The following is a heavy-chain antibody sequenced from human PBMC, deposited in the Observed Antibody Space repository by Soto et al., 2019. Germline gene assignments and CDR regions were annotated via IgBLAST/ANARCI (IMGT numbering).Heavy chain of an antibody. V-gene: IGHV1-58*02. CDR1: GFTFTSSA. Sequence: ASVKVSCKASGFTFTSSAMQWVRQARGQRLEWIGWIVVGSGNTNYAQKFQERATITRDMSTSTAYMELSSLRSEDTAVYYCAAVPYDFWSGYQLGNDYYYYYMDVWGKGTTVTVSS. J-gene: IGHJ6*03. CDR3: AAVPYDFWSGYQLGNDYYYYYMDV. CDR2: IVVGSGNT. D-gene: IGHD3-3*01.